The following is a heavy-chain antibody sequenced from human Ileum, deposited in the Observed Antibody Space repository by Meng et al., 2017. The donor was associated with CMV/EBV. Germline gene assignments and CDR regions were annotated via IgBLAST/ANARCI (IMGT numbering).Heavy chain of an antibody. V-gene: IGHV4-39*06. CDR3: SRDVEESGSGNWLDP. J-gene: IGHJ5*02. Sequence: LQQAELVPGGVKVYESVSSMETVSDASIYSVGDYSWRWIRQSPGKGPEWIGRIYYNGTASYYPYIVHGVIMLVDKSYNKLVLRVLCMIGADKTMYYCSRDVEESGSGNWLDPWGQGTLVTVSS. D-gene: IGHD3-10*01. CDR2: IYYNGTA. CDR1: DASIYSVGDY.